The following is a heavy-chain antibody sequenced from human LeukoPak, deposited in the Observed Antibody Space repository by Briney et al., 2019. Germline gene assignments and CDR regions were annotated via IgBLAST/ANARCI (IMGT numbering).Heavy chain of an antibody. V-gene: IGHV1-69*05. D-gene: IGHD1-1*01. Sequence: AVKVSCKSSGGTFSSYAISLVRQAPGQGLEWMGRIIPIFGTANYAHKFQGRVTITTDEATSTAYMELSRLRSEDTAVYYCARQVSQTTQAYYYYYMAVWGKGTTVTVSS. CDR3: ARQVSQTTQAYYYYYMAV. CDR2: IIPIFGTA. CDR1: GGTFSSYA. J-gene: IGHJ6*03.